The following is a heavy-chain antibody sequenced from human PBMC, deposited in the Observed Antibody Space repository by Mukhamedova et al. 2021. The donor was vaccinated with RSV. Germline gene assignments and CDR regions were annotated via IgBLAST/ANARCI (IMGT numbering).Heavy chain of an antibody. J-gene: IGHJ3*02. CDR3: ARDRTDKPDAFDI. D-gene: IGHD1-14*01. Sequence: YNPSLKSRVTISVDTSKNQFSLKLSSVTAADPAVYYCARDRTDKPDAFDIWGQGTTVTVSS. V-gene: IGHV4-39*07.